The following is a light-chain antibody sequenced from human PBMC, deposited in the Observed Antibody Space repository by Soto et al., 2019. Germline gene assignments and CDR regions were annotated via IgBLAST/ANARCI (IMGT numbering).Light chain of an antibody. Sequence: LTQPASVSGPPGQSITISCTGTSSDVGAYNYVSCYQQHPGKAPKLIIYDVGNRPAGVSNRFSDAKSGNTASLTISGLQAEDEADYYCSSYISSSTLVFGTGTKVTVL. J-gene: IGLJ1*01. V-gene: IGLV2-14*03. CDR1: SSDVGAYNY. CDR2: DVG. CDR3: SSYISSSTLV.